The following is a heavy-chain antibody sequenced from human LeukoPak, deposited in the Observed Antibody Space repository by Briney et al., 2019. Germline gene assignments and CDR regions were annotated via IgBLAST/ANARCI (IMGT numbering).Heavy chain of an antibody. CDR1: GGSIRSTSNC. J-gene: IGHJ3*02. D-gene: IGHD3-10*01. CDR2: INYTGST. V-gene: IGHV4-39*07. CDR3: ARDPIRGKDAFDI. Sequence: SETLSLTCTVSGGSIRSTSNCWAWIRQAPGRGPESIGIINYTGSTYYNPSLGSRVTMSVDTSKSQFSLKLDSVTAADTAVYFCARDPIRGKDAFDIWGQGTQVTVSS.